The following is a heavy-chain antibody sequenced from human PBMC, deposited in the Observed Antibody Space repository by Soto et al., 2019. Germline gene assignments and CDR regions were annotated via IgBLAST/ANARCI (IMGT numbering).Heavy chain of an antibody. D-gene: IGHD1-26*01. Sequence: QVHLVESGGGVVQPGRSLRLSCAASGFIFRSYGMHWVRQAPGKGLEWVAVISNDGSFKYHVDSVKGRFTISRDNSKNTVFLEMNSLRAEDTAVYYCAKDQRIVGATRGYIDYWGQGTRVTVSS. CDR2: ISNDGSFK. J-gene: IGHJ4*02. CDR3: AKDQRIVGATRGYIDY. CDR1: GFIFRSYG. V-gene: IGHV3-30*18.